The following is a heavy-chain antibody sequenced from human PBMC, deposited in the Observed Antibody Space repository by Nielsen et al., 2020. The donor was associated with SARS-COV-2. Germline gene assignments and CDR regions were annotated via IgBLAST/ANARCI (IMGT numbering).Heavy chain of an antibody. CDR2: IWYDGSNK. CDR1: GFTFSSYW. D-gene: IGHD3-9*01. J-gene: IGHJ6*02. CDR3: AKESIIFYDH. Sequence: GESLKISCAASGFTFSSYWMSWVRQAPGKGLEWVAVIWYDGSNKYYADSVKGRFTISRDNSKNTLYLQMNSLRAEDTAVYYCAKESIIFYDHWGQGTTVTVSS. V-gene: IGHV3-30*02.